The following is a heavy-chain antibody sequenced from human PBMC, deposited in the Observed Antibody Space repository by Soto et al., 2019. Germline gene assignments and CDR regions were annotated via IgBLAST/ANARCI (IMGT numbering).Heavy chain of an antibody. D-gene: IGHD6-6*01. CDR2: IIPLFRAS. CDR3: ARSEAARRTEDSFNFYAMDV. CDR1: GGTFSTFA. V-gene: IGHV1-69*06. Sequence: QVQLVQSGAEVKKPGSSVKVSCKASGGTFSTFAISWVRQAPGQGLEWMGGIIPLFRASNYAQKFKGRVTITVDKSTDTAYMEVSTLRSEDTAVYFYARSEAARRTEDSFNFYAMDVWGQGTTVTVSS. J-gene: IGHJ6*02.